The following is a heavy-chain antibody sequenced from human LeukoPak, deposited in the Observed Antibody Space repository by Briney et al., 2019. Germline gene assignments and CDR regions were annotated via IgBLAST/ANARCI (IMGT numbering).Heavy chain of an antibody. J-gene: IGHJ4*02. CDR3: ASLLGGFPQNYFDY. Sequence: GGSLRLSCAAPGITFSNYNMNWVRQAPGKGLEWVSAISSSGGSTYYADSVKGRFTISRDNSKNTLYLQMNSLRAEDTAVYYCASLLGGFPQNYFDYWGQGTLVTVSS. V-gene: IGHV3-23*01. CDR2: ISSSGGST. D-gene: IGHD3-10*01. CDR1: GITFSNYN.